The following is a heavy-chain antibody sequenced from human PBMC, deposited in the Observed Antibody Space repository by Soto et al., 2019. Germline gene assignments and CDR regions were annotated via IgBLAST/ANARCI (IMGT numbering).Heavy chain of an antibody. Sequence: ASVKVSCKASGYTFTSYGISWVRQAPGQGLEWMGWISAYNDNTNYAQKLQGRDTMTTDTSTSTAYMELRSLRSDDTAVYYCARMYYYFCSGYLTPPSYYYYYMDVWGKGTTVTVPS. D-gene: IGHD3-3*01. CDR2: ISAYNDNT. CDR1: GYTFTSYG. V-gene: IGHV1-18*01. CDR3: ARMYYYFCSGYLTPPSYYYYYMDV. J-gene: IGHJ6*03.